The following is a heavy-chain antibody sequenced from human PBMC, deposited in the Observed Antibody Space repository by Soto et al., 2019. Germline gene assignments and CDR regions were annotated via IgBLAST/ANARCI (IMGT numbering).Heavy chain of an antibody. D-gene: IGHD6-13*01. J-gene: IGHJ6*02. CDR3: ARGSGYSSSWTTLGYYYGMDV. V-gene: IGHV1-18*01. Sequence: QVQLVQSGAEVKKPGASVKVSCKASGYTFTSYGISWVRQAPGQGLEWMGWISAYNGNTNYAQKLQGRVTMTTDTSTXXAXMXXRSLRSDDTAVYYCARGSGYSSSWTTLGYYYGMDVWGQGTTVTVSS. CDR2: ISAYNGNT. CDR1: GYTFTSYG.